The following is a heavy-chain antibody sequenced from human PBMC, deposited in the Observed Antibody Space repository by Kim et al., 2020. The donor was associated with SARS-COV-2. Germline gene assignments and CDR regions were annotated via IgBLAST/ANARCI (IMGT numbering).Heavy chain of an antibody. Sequence: TNYNPSLKSRVTISVDTSKNQFSLKLSSVTAADTAVYYCARLMVRGRFDPWGQGTLVTVSS. CDR3: ARLMVRGRFDP. CDR2: T. D-gene: IGHD3-10*01. V-gene: IGHV4-59*08. J-gene: IGHJ5*02.